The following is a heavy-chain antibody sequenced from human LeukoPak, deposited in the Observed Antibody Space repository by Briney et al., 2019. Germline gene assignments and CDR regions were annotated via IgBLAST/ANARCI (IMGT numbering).Heavy chain of an antibody. CDR2: INPNSGGT. CDR1: GYTFTAYY. Sequence: ASVKLSCTASGYTFTAYYIHWVRQAPGQGLGWMGWINPNSGGTIYAQKFQGRVTMTRDTSISTAYMELSSLRSDDTAVYYCARARPYVFDYWGQGTLVTVSS. CDR3: ARARPYVFDY. V-gene: IGHV1-2*02. D-gene: IGHD2-8*01. J-gene: IGHJ4*02.